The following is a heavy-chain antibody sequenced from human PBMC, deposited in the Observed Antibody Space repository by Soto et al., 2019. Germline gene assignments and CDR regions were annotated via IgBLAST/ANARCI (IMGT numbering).Heavy chain of an antibody. CDR3: ARGDSGSFFDC. D-gene: IGHD3-10*01. CDR2: INADNGNT. J-gene: IGHJ4*02. CDR1: GYSFINYA. V-gene: IGHV1-3*01. Sequence: ASVKVSCKASGYSFINYAIHWVRQAPGQGLEWMGWINADNGNTKYSQKFQDRVTITRDTSATTAYMELSSLTSEDTAAYYCARGDSGSFFDCWGQGTLVTVSS.